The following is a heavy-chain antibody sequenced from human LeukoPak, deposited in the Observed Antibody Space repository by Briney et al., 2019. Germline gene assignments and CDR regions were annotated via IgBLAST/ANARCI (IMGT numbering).Heavy chain of an antibody. V-gene: IGHV3-53*01. Sequence: GGSLRLSCAASGFTVSSNYMSWFRQAPGKGLEWVSVIYSGGSTYYADSVKGRFTISRDNSKNTLYLQMNSLRAEDTAVYYCARGLYSPYYYYYMDVWGKGTTVTVSS. CDR2: IYSGGST. CDR3: ARGLYSPYYYYYMDV. D-gene: IGHD4-11*01. J-gene: IGHJ6*03. CDR1: GFTVSSNY.